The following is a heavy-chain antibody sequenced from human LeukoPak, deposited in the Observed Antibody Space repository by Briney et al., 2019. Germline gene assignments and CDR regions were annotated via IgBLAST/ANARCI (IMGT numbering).Heavy chain of an antibody. J-gene: IGHJ4*02. CDR1: GYTFTGYY. Sequence: GASVKVSCKASGYTFTGYYMHWVRQAPGQGLEWMGWINPNSGGTNYAQKLQGRVTMTRDTSISTAYMELSRLRSDDTAVYYCARDLEWRWDGTVGYWGQGTLVTVSS. D-gene: IGHD2-15*01. V-gene: IGHV1-2*02. CDR2: INPNSGGT. CDR3: ARDLEWRWDGTVGY.